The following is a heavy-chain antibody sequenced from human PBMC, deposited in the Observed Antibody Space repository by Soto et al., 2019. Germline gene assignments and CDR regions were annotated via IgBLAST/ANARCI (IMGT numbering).Heavy chain of an antibody. CDR3: EKTAPNPFYSDY. J-gene: IGHJ4*02. CDR2: ISVGGSA. Sequence: GGSVRLSCAVSGLTFSNYDMSWVRQAPGKGLEWVSTISVGGSAFYADSVKGRFTISRDNSKNTLFLQMNSLRAEDTALYHCEKTAPNPFYSDYLREETLVTVSS. D-gene: IGHD2-8*01. V-gene: IGHV3-23*01. CDR1: GLTFSNYD.